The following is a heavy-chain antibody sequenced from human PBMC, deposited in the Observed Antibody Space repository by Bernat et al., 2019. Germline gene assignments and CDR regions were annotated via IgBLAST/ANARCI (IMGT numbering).Heavy chain of an antibody. CDR3: ARGSGNYGHYYFDS. CDR2: ISSSGTYI. V-gene: IGHV3-21*01. J-gene: IGHJ4*02. Sequence: EVQLVESGGGLVKPGGSLTLSCAASGFTFTCCSMNWVRQAPGKGLEWVSSISSSGTYIYYADSVTGRFTISRDNAMNSLYLQMNSLRADDTAVYYCARGSGNYGHYYFDSWGQGTLVTVSS. CDR1: GFTFTCCS. D-gene: IGHD3-10*01.